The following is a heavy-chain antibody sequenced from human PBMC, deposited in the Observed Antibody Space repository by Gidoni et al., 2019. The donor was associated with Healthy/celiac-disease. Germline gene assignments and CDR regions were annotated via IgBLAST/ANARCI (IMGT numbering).Heavy chain of an antibody. J-gene: IGHJ4*02. CDR1: GFTFSGSA. CDR2: NRRKANSYAT. CDR3: TRLTYGDYGDY. D-gene: IGHD4-17*01. V-gene: IGHV3-73*02. Sequence: EVQLVESGGGLVQPGGSLKLSCAASGFTFSGSAMHWVRQASGKGLGWVWRNRRKANSYATAYAWSVKGRFTISRDDSKNTAYLQMNSLKTEDTAVYYCTRLTYGDYGDYWGQGTLVTVSS.